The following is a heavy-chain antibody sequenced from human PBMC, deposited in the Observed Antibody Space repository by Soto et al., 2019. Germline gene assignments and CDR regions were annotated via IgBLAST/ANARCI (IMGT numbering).Heavy chain of an antibody. Sequence: EVQLVESGGGLAQPGGSLRLSCAASGITFSSYGMTWVRQAPGKGLEWISYISSGGRTKQYADSVKGRFTISRDNAKNSLYLQMNSLRAEDTAVDDCARVPNLNYGDDAFDIWGQGTMVTVSS. CDR1: GITFSSYG. CDR3: ARVPNLNYGDDAFDI. J-gene: IGHJ3*02. CDR2: ISSGGRTK. D-gene: IGHD1-7*01. V-gene: IGHV3-48*03.